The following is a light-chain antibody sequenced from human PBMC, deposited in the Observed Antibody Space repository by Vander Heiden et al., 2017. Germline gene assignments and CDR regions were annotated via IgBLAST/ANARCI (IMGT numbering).Light chain of an antibody. Sequence: DIVMNSSPYSLAVSLSERATINCKASQSVLYSSNNKNFLACYQQKPGQPPELLIYWASTRESGVPDRFSGSGSGTDFTLTISSLQAEDVAVYYCQQYYTTLTFGQGTRLEIK. CDR1: QSVLYSSNNKNF. CDR3: QQYYTTLT. CDR2: WAS. J-gene: IGKJ5*01. V-gene: IGKV4-1*01.